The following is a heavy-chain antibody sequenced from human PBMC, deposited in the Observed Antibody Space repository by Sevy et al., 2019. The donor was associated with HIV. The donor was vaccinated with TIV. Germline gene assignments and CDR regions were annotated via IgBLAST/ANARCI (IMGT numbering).Heavy chain of an antibody. CDR1: GFTFSDYY. Sequence: GGSLRLSCAVSGFTFSDYYMTWIRQSPGKGLEWVSYISSGSSYTNYADSVKGRFTISRDNAKNSLYLQMNSLRAEDTAVYYCARDGSSSWAPYNWFDPWGQGTLVTVSS. J-gene: IGHJ5*02. CDR2: ISSGSSYT. V-gene: IGHV3-11*06. D-gene: IGHD6-13*01. CDR3: ARDGSSSWAPYNWFDP.